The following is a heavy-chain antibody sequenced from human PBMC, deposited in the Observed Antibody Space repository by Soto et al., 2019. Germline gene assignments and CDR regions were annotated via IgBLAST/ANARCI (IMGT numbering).Heavy chain of an antibody. CDR3: AKAISGYYAPLDY. D-gene: IGHD3-22*01. CDR1: GFTFSSYA. CDR2: ISGSGGST. J-gene: IGHJ4*01. V-gene: IGHV3-23*01. Sequence: WGSLRLSCAASGFTFSSYAMSWVRQAPGKGLEWVSVISGSGGSTYYADSVKGRFTISRDNSKNTLYVQMNSLRAEDTAVYYCAKAISGYYAPLDYWGHGTRVIVSS.